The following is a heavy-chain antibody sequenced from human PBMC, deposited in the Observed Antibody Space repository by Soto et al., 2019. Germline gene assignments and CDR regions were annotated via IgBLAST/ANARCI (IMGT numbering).Heavy chain of an antibody. CDR2: VHESGST. CDR1: GDAISNFY. D-gene: IGHD1-20*01. CDR3: ARGTRALITSFFAY. Sequence: PSETLSLTCSVSGDAISNFYWSWIRQTPGRGLEWIGSVHESGSTDYNPSLKGRVTISLHTSKSQFSLSLRSATAADTATYYCARGTRALITSFFAYWGQGIPVTVSS. J-gene: IGHJ4*02. V-gene: IGHV4-59*03.